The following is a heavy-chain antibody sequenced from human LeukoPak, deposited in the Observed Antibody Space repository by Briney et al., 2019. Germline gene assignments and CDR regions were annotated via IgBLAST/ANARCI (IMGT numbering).Heavy chain of an antibody. Sequence: PSETLSLTCTVSGGSISSGGYYWSWIRQPPGKGLEWIGYIYHSGSTYYNPSLKSRVTISVDRSKNQFSLKLSSVTAADTAVYYCAREYRRASSSKVGVDYWGQGTLVTVSS. CDR1: GGSISSGGYY. J-gene: IGHJ4*02. CDR3: AREYRRASSSKVGVDY. D-gene: IGHD6-6*01. V-gene: IGHV4-30-2*01. CDR2: IYHSGST.